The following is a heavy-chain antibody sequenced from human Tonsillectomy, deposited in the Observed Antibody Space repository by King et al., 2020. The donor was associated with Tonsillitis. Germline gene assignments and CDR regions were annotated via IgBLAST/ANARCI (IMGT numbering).Heavy chain of an antibody. V-gene: IGHV3-21*01. CDR2: ISTTSSYI. CDR1: GFSFSAFD. Sequence: VQLVESGGGLVKPGGSLRLSCAASGFSFSAFDMNWVRQAPGKGLEWGSSISTTSSYIYYADSVKGRFSISRDNARNAVYLQMNSLRAEDTAVYYCASHSYDYVWGTYPIEKWGQGTLVTVSS. CDR3: ASHSYDYVWGTYPIEK. D-gene: IGHD3-16*02. J-gene: IGHJ4*02.